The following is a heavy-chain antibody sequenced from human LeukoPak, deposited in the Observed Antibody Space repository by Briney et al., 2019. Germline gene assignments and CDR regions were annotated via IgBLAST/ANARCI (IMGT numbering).Heavy chain of an antibody. J-gene: IGHJ4*02. CDR3: ARLYYYDTSGWGFDY. D-gene: IGHD3-22*01. CDR1: GGSISSYY. CDR2: IYYSGST. Sequence: SETLSLTCTVSGGSISSYYWSWIRQPPGKGLEWIGYIYYSGSTNYNPSLKSRVTISVDTSKNQFSLKLSSVTAADTAVYYCARLYYYDTSGWGFDYWGQGTLVTVSS. V-gene: IGHV4-59*01.